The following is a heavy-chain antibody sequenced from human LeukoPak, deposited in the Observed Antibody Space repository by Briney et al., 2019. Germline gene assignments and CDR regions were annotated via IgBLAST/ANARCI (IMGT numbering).Heavy chain of an antibody. J-gene: IGHJ5*02. CDR1: GGSISSSNW. Sequence: TSETLSLTCAVSGGSISSSNWWSWVRQPPGKGLEWIGEIYHSGSTNYNPSLKSRVTISVDKSKNQFSLKLSSVTAADTAVYYCARGGSGSYKGENWFDPWGQGTLVTVSS. CDR2: IYHSGST. D-gene: IGHD3-10*01. V-gene: IGHV4-4*02. CDR3: ARGGSGSYKGENWFDP.